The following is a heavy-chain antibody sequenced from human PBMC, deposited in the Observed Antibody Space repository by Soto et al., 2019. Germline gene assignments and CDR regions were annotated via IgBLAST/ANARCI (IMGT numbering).Heavy chain of an antibody. CDR2: IIPLFGTP. V-gene: IGHV1-69*01. D-gene: IGHD3-16*01. J-gene: IGHJ4*02. CDR1: GGTFNNDA. Sequence: QVHLVQSGAELRKPGSSVNVSCKASGGTFNNDAFSWVRQAPGQGLEWMGGIIPLFGTPTYADKFKGRVTISADESANTACLELTCLTSEDTAMYYCTRDVMGEMSTIGYCDFLGSGTLVTVSS. CDR3: TRDVMGEMSTIGYCDF.